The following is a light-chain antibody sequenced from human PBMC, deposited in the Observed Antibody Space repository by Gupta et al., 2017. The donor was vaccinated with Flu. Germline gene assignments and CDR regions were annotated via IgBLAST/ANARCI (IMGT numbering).Light chain of an antibody. Sequence: NFMLTQPHPVSQSPGTTVTISCPRSSGSIASNYVQWYQQRPGSAPTTVIYEDNQRPSGVPDRFSGSIDSSSNSASLTISGLKTEDEADYYCQSYDSSNHWVFGGGTKLTVL. CDR2: EDN. J-gene: IGLJ3*02. CDR1: SGSIASNY. V-gene: IGLV6-57*03. CDR3: QSYDSSNHWV.